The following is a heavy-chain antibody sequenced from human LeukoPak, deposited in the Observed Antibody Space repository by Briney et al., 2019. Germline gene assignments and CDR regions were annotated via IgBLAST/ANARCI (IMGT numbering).Heavy chain of an antibody. J-gene: IGHJ4*02. Sequence: GGSLRLSCVASGFTFSSYTMSWVRQAPGKGLEWLSYISDRSSYTDYADSVEGRFTISRDNARNSLFLQMTSPRAEDTGVYYCARYREGYNSVTFDYWGQGTLVTVSS. V-gene: IGHV3-21*05. CDR2: ISDRSSYT. CDR3: ARYREGYNSVTFDY. CDR1: GFTFSSYT. D-gene: IGHD5-24*01.